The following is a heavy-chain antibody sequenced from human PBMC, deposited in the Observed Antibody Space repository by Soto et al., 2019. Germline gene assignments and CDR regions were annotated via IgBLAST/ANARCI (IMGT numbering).Heavy chain of an antibody. CDR1: GFTFSNAW. Sequence: EVQLVESGGGLVKPGGSLRLSCAASGFTFSNAWMSWVRQAPGKGLEWVGRIKSKTDGGTTDYAAPVKGRFTISRDDSKNTLYLQMNSLRAEDTAVYYCARHSTYYDFWSREYYYYGMDVWGKGTTVTVSS. CDR2: IKSKTDGGTT. V-gene: IGHV3-15*01. CDR3: ARHSTYYDFWSREYYYYGMDV. J-gene: IGHJ6*04. D-gene: IGHD3-3*01.